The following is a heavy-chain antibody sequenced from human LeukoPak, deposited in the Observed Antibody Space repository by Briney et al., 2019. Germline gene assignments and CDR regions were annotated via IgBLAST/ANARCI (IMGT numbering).Heavy chain of an antibody. Sequence: PSETLSLTCTVSGGSISSYYWSWIRQPPGKGLEWVSAIRGSGDRTHYADSVKGRFTISRDNSKNTLYLQMNSLRAEDTAVYYCAKDSKIVGATFRSYHYMDVWGKGTAVTVSS. V-gene: IGHV3-23*01. CDR1: GGSISSYY. D-gene: IGHD1-26*01. J-gene: IGHJ6*03. CDR2: IRGSGDRT. CDR3: AKDSKIVGATFRSYHYMDV.